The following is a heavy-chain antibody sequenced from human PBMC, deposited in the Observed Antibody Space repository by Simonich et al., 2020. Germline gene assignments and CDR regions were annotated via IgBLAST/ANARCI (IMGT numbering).Heavy chain of an antibody. Sequence: QVQLVQSGAEVKKPGASVKVSCKASGYTFTSYDINWVRKATGQGIEWMGWMNPNSGNTGYAQKFQGRVTITRNTSISTAYMELSSLRSEDTAVYYCARTYSGSYYYFDYWGQGTLVTVSS. CDR1: GYTFTSYD. CDR3: ARTYSGSYYYFDY. V-gene: IGHV1-8*03. D-gene: IGHD1-26*01. CDR2: MNPNSGNT. J-gene: IGHJ4*02.